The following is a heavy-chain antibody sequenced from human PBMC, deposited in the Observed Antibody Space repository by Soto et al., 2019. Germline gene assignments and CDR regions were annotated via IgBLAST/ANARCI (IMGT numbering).Heavy chain of an antibody. V-gene: IGHV4-61*01. J-gene: IGHJ4*02. D-gene: IGHD5-12*01. CDR1: GGSVSSGSYY. CDR3: ARVPHLGATNYYFDY. Sequence: SETLSLTCTVSGGSVSSGSYYWSWIRQPPGKGLEWIGYIYYSGSTNYNPSLKSRVTISVDTSKNQFSLKLSSVTAADTAVYYCARVPHLGATNYYFDYWGQGTLVTVSS. CDR2: IYYSGST.